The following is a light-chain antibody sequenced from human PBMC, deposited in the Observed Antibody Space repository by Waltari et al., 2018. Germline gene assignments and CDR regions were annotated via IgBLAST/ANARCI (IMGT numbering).Light chain of an antibody. CDR3: QQYNSWPPYT. V-gene: IGKV3-15*01. CDR2: GAS. CDR1: QSLNTN. Sequence: EIVMTQSPATLSVSPGERATLSCRASQSLNTNLAWYQQKAGQAPRLLIYGASTRATGIPARFSGSGSGTEVTLTISSLQSEDFAVYYCQQYNSWPPYTFGQGTKLEIK. J-gene: IGKJ2*01.